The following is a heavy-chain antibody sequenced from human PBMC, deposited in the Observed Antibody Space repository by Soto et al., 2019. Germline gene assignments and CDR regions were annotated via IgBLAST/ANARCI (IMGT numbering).Heavy chain of an antibody. D-gene: IGHD6-13*01. CDR3: AREGYSSSWYRENWFDP. CDR1: GFTFISYG. V-gene: IGHV3-33*01. J-gene: IGHJ5*02. CDR2: IWYDGSNK. Sequence: QVQLVESGGGVVQPGRSLRLSCAGSGFTFISYGMHWVRQAPGKGLEWVAVIWYDGSNKYYADSVKGRFTISRDNSKNTLYLQMNSLRAEDTAVYYCAREGYSSSWYRENWFDPWGQGTLVTVSS.